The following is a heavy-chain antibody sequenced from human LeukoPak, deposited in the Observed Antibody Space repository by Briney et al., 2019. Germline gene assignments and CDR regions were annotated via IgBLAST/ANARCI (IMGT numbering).Heavy chain of an antibody. CDR1: GYTFTGNY. Sequence: ASVKVSCKASGYTFTGNYMHWVRQAPGQGLEWMGWINPNSGGTNYAQKFQGRVTMTRDTSISTAYMELSRLRSDDTAVYYCARDGARYDILTGYGFDYWGQGTLVTVSS. V-gene: IGHV1-2*02. D-gene: IGHD3-9*01. CDR3: ARDGARYDILTGYGFDY. CDR2: INPNSGGT. J-gene: IGHJ4*02.